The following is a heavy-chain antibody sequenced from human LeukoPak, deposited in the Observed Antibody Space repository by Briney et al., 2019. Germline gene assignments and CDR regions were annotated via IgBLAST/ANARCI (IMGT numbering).Heavy chain of an antibody. J-gene: IGHJ6*02. CDR1: GFTFSSYG. CDR3: ARGGGLDV. D-gene: IGHD3-16*01. V-gene: IGHV3-30*03. Sequence: GGSLRLSCAASGFTFSSYGMHWVRQAPGKGLEWVAVVSYDGSNKYYADSVKGRFTISRDNSKNTLYLQMNSLRTEDTAVYYCARGGGLDVWGQGATVTVSS. CDR2: VSYDGSNK.